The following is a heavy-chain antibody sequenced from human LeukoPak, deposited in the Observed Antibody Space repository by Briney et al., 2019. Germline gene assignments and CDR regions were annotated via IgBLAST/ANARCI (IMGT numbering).Heavy chain of an antibody. CDR1: GGSFRGYY. CDR3: ARGRRRIAVAGITSYYYGMDV. V-gene: IGHV4-34*01. J-gene: IGHJ6*02. D-gene: IGHD6-19*01. Sequence: SETLSLTCAVYGGSFRGYYWRWIRQPPGKGLEWIGEINHSGSTNYNPSLKSRVTISLDTSKIHFSLKLSSVTAADTAVYYCARGRRRIAVAGITSYYYGMDVWGQGTTVTVAS. CDR2: INHSGST.